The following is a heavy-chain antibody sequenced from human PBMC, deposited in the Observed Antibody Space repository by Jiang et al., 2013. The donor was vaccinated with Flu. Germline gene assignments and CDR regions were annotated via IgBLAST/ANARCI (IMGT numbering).Heavy chain of an antibody. V-gene: IGHV4-4*02. Sequence: SGPGLVKPSGTLSLTCAVSGGSISSKIWWSWVRQPPGKGLEWIGDISQSGRTNYNPSLKSRATMSEDKSKNQFSLRLTSVTAADTAVYYCARRVVGGIGNAEDGYFDYWGQGTLVTVSS. CDR1: GGSISSKIW. J-gene: IGHJ4*02. CDR3: ARRVVGGIGNAEDGYFDY. D-gene: IGHD1-26*01. CDR2: ISQSGRT.